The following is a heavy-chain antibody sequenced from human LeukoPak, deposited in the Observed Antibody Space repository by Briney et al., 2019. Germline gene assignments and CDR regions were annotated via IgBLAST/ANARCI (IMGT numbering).Heavy chain of an antibody. V-gene: IGHV3-23*01. D-gene: IGHD2-15*01. CDR3: AKVGGPPTKYYYYYGMDV. CDR2: ISGSARST. Sequence: GRSLRLSCAASGFTFSSYAMSWVRQAPGKGLEWVSVISGSARSTSYADSVKGRFTISRDNSKNTLYLQMSSLRAEDMAVYYCAKVGGPPTKYYYYYGMDVWGQGTTVTVSS. CDR1: GFTFSSYA. J-gene: IGHJ6*02.